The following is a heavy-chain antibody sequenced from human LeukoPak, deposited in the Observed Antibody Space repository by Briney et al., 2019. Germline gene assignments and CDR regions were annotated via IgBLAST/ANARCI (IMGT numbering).Heavy chain of an antibody. J-gene: IGHJ4*02. Sequence: GGSLRLSCAASGFTFSNAWMSWVRQAPGKGLEWVGRIKSKTDGGTTDYAAPVKGRFTISRDDSKNTLYLQMNSLKTEDTVVYYCTSGYSFPAPLDYWGQGTLVTVSS. D-gene: IGHD5-18*01. CDR1: GFTFSNAW. CDR2: IKSKTDGGTT. CDR3: TSGYSFPAPLDY. V-gene: IGHV3-15*01.